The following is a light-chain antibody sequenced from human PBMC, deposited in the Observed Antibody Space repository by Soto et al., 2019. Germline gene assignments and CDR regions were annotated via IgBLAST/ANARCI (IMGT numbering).Light chain of an antibody. CDR3: CSYAGSSTFLYV. J-gene: IGLJ1*01. V-gene: IGLV2-23*02. CDR2: EVS. CDR1: SSDVGSYNL. Sequence: QSVLTQPASVSGSPGQSITISCYGTSSDVGSYNLVSWYQQHPGKAPKLMIYEVSKRPSGVSNRFSGSKSGNTASLTISGLQAEDEADYYCCSYAGSSTFLYVFGTGTQLTVL.